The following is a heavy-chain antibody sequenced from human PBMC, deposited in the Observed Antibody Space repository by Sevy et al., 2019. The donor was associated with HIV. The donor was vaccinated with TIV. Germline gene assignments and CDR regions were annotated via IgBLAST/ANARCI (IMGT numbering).Heavy chain of an antibody. CDR3: AKAPLQWFRELLW. V-gene: IGHV3-23*01. J-gene: IGHJ4*02. D-gene: IGHD3-10*01. Sequence: GGYLRLSCAASGFTFSSYAMSWVRQAPGKGLEWVSAISGSGGSTYYADSVKGRFTISRDNSKNTLYLQMNSLRAEDTAVYYCAKAPLQWFRELLWWGQGTLVTVSS. CDR1: GFTFSSYA. CDR2: ISGSGGST.